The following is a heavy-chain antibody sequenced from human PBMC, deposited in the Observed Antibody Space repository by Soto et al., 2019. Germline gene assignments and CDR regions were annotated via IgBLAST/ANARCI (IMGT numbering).Heavy chain of an antibody. Sequence: GESLKISCTASGYNFISYWIAWVRQMPGKGLEWMGIIYPGDSDATYSPSFEGQVTFSVDKSITTAYLQWISLKASETAMYYCARQAYFGSGTYYSDYWGQGTQLTVSS. CDR2: IYPGDSDA. V-gene: IGHV5-51*01. D-gene: IGHD3-10*01. CDR1: GYNFISYW. J-gene: IGHJ4*02. CDR3: ARQAYFGSGTYYSDY.